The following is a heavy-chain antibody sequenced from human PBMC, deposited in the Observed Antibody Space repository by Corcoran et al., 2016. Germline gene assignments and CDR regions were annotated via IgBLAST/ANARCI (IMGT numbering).Heavy chain of an antibody. CDR2: IIPIFGTA. J-gene: IGHJ6*02. CDR1: GGTFSSYA. Sequence: QVQLVQSGAEVKKPGSSVKVSCKASGGTFSSYAISWVRQAPGQGLEWMGGIIPIFGTANYAQKFQGRVTITADESTSTAYMELSSLRSEDTAVYYCAGGAPGRGPRDYYYYGMDVWGQGTTVTVSS. V-gene: IGHV1-69*01. CDR3: AGGAPGRGPRDYYYYGMDV.